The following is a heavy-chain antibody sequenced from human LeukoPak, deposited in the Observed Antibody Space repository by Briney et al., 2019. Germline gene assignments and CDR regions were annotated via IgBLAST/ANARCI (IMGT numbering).Heavy chain of an antibody. CDR2: TYYRSKWYN. CDR3: ARDKGVGYCSGGSCYHPHFDY. Sequence: SQTLSLTCAISGDSVSSNSAAWNWIRQSPSRGLERLGRTYYRSKWYNDYAVSVKSRITINPDTSKNQFSLQLNSVTPEDTAVYYCARDKGVGYCSGGSCYHPHFDYWGQGTLVTVSS. D-gene: IGHD2-15*01. CDR1: GDSVSSNSAA. V-gene: IGHV6-1*01. J-gene: IGHJ4*02.